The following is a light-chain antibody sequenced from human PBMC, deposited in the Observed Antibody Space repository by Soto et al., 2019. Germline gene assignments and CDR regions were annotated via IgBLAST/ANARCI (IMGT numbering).Light chain of an antibody. J-gene: IGKJ2*01. V-gene: IGKV1-9*01. CDR2: TAS. Sequence: IQLTQSPSSLSASVGDRITITCRASQGISSYLAWYQQRPGKAPKLLIYTASTLQSGVPSRFSGSGSGTDFTLTISTLQPEDFAVYYCQQSYSTLYTFGQGTNLEIK. CDR3: QQSYSTLYT. CDR1: QGISSY.